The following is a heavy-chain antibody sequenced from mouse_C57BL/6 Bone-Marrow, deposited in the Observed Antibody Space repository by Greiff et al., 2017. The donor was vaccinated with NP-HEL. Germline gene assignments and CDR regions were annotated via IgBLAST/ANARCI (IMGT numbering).Heavy chain of an antibody. CDR3: TTDYGSSYGYAMDY. V-gene: IGHV14-4*01. J-gene: IGHJ4*01. CDR2: IDPENGDT. CDR1: GFNIKDDY. D-gene: IGHD1-1*01. Sequence: VQLQQSGAELVRPGASVKLSCTASGFNIKDDYMHWVKQRPEQGREWIGWIDPENGDTEYASKFQGKATITADTSSNTAYLQLSSLTSEDTSVYYCTTDYGSSYGYAMDYWGQGTSVTVSS.